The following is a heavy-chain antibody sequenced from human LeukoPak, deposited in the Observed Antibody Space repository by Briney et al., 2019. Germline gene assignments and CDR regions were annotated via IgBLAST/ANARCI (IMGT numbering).Heavy chain of an antibody. V-gene: IGHV1-46*01. J-gene: IGHJ4*02. CDR2: INPSGGST. CDR3: ARGNILTAYYNDY. Sequence: ASVKVSCKASGGTFSSYAISWVRQAPGQGLEWMGVINPSGGSTDFPQEFQGRVTLTRDKSTSTVYMELSSLRSEDTAVCYCARGNILTAYYNDYWGQGTLVTVSS. D-gene: IGHD3-9*01. CDR1: GGTFSSYA.